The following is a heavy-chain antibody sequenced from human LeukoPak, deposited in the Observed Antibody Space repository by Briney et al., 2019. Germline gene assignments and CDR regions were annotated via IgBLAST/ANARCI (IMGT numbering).Heavy chain of an antibody. J-gene: IGHJ4*02. D-gene: IGHD3-22*01. CDR1: GYTFTSYG. Sequence: GASVKVSCKASGYTFTSYGISWVRQAPRQGLEWMGWISAYNGNTNYAQKLQGRVTMTTDTSTSTAYMELRSLRSDDTAVYYCARCHYYDSSGYPDYWGQGTLVTVSS. CDR2: ISAYNGNT. CDR3: ARCHYYDSSGYPDY. V-gene: IGHV1-18*01.